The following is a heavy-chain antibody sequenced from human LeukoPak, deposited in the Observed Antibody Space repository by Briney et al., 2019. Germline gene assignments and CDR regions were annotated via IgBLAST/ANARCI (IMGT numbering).Heavy chain of an antibody. CDR2: ITGSGDYT. CDR3: AKDGLYYDGSAHVYYFDY. Sequence: GGSLRLSCAASGFTFSGYAMTWVRQAPGKGLEWVSSITGSGDYTYYIDSVKGRITISRDNSENILYLQMNSLRGEDTALYYCAKDGLYYDGSAHVYYFDYWGQGTLVAVSS. V-gene: IGHV3-23*01. J-gene: IGHJ4*02. D-gene: IGHD3-22*01. CDR1: GFTFSGYA.